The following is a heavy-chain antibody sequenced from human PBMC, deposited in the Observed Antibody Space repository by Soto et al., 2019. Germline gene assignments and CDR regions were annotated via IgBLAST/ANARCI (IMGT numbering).Heavy chain of an antibody. D-gene: IGHD1-1*01. J-gene: IGHJ4*02. CDR1: GGSISSYY. V-gene: IGHV4-59*08. CDR2: IYYSGNT. CDR3: ASRYGYSFDY. Sequence: QVQLQESGPGLVKPSETLSITCTVSGGSISSYYWSWIRQPPGKGLEWIGYIYYSGNTNYNPSLKSRVTISVDTSKNQFSLNLSSVTAADTAVYYCASRYGYSFDYWGQGTPVTVSS.